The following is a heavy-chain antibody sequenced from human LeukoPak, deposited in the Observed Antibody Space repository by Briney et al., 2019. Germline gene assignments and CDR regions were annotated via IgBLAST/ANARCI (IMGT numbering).Heavy chain of an antibody. CDR2: IYYSGST. D-gene: IGHD6-19*01. J-gene: IGHJ4*02. V-gene: IGHV4-61*10. CDR1: GDSISSGDYY. CDR3: ARVMDGNLDY. Sequence: SETLSLTCTVSGDSISSGDYYWSWIRQPAGKGLEWIGYIYYSGSTNYNPSLKSRVTISVDTSKNQFSLKLSSVTAADTAVYYCARVMDGNLDYWGQGTLVTVSS.